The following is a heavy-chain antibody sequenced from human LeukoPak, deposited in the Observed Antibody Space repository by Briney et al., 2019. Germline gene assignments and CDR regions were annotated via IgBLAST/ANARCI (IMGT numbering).Heavy chain of an antibody. D-gene: IGHD1-26*01. Sequence: PGGSLRRSGAAAGFTVSSNYMSWVRQSPGKGLEWRSVIYSGGSTSYADSVKGRFTISRDNSKNTLYLQMNSLRAEDTAVYYCARSSGSYDAVGYWGQGTLVTVSS. V-gene: IGHV3-53*01. CDR2: IYSGGST. J-gene: IGHJ4*02. CDR3: ARSSGSYDAVGY. CDR1: GFTVSSNY.